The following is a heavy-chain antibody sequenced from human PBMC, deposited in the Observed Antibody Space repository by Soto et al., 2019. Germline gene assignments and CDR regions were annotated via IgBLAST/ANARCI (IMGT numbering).Heavy chain of an antibody. J-gene: IGHJ4*02. CDR2: ISSSSSYI. CDR3: ARDDVAGYYYFDY. V-gene: IGHV3-21*01. CDR1: GFIFSSYS. Sequence: EVQLVESGGGLVQPGGSLRLSCAASGFIFSSYSMNWVRQAPGKGLEWVSSISSSSSYIYYADSVKGRFTISRDNAKNSLYLQMNSLRAEDTAVYYCARDDVAGYYYFDYWGQGTLVTVSS. D-gene: IGHD2-2*03.